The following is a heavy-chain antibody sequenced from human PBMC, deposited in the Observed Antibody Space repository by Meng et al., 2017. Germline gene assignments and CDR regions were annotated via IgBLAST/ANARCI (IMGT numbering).Heavy chain of an antibody. Sequence: EGSLRLSCAASGFTFSSYAMHWVRQAPGKGLEWVAVISYDGSNKYYADSVKGRFTISRDNSKNTLYLQMNSLRAEDTAVYYCARGWDYYDSSGYYYGGAFDIWGQGTTVTVSS. J-gene: IGHJ3*02. CDR3: ARGWDYYDSSGYYYGGAFDI. D-gene: IGHD3-22*01. CDR2: ISYDGSNK. CDR1: GFTFSSYA. V-gene: IGHV3-30*01.